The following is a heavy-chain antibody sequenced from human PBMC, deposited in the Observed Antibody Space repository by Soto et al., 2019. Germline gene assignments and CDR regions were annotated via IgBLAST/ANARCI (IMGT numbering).Heavy chain of an antibody. CDR1: GDSVSSNSAA. V-gene: IGHV6-1*01. Sequence: PSQDLSLTCAISGDSVSSNSAAWNWIRQSPSRGLEWLGRTYYRSKWYNDYAVSVKSRITINPDTSKNQFSLQLNSVTPEDTAVYYCARDAPGIAAAGTNGYYYYGMDVWGQGTTVTVSS. CDR3: ARDAPGIAAAGTNGYYYYGMDV. J-gene: IGHJ6*02. CDR2: TYYRSKWYN. D-gene: IGHD6-13*01.